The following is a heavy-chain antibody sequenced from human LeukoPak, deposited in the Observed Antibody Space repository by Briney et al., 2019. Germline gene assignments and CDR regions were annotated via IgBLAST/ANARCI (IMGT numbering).Heavy chain of an antibody. CDR1: GGSISSSSYY. Sequence: SETLPLTCTVSGGSISSSSYYWGWIRQPPGKGLEWIGSIYYSGSTYYNPSLKSRVTISVDTSKNQFSLKLSSVTAADTAVYYCARHSYYYDSSGYYYDYWGQGTLVTVSS. CDR3: ARHSYYYDSSGYYYDY. J-gene: IGHJ4*02. D-gene: IGHD3-22*01. V-gene: IGHV4-39*01. CDR2: IYYSGST.